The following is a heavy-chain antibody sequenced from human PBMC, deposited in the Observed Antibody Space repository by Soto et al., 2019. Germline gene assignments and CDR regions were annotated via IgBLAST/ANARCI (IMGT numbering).Heavy chain of an antibody. V-gene: IGHV3-53*01. CDR3: ARYYGAGSYFFDH. D-gene: IGHD3-10*01. CDR1: GVSVSSNY. CDR2: MYSDGRT. Sequence: EVQLVESGGGLIHPGGSLRLSCVGSGVSVSSNYMAWVRQAPGKGLEWVAVMYSDGRTYYADSVKGRFTISRDDSKNTLYFQMNSLRAEDTAVYYCARYYGAGSYFFDHWGQGALGTVSS. J-gene: IGHJ4*02.